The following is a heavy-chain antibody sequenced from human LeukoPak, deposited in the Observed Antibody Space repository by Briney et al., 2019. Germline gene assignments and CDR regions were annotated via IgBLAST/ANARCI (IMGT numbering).Heavy chain of an antibody. J-gene: IGHJ4*02. V-gene: IGHV4-34*01. CDR2: INHRGST. CDR3: ATTLKAAASY. Sequence: PWETLSLTCAVYGGSLSGYYWSWIRQPPGKGLEWIGEINHRGSTNYNPSLKSRVTISVDTSKNQFSLKLSSVTAADTAVYYCATTLKAAASYWGQGTLVTVSS. D-gene: IGHD6-13*01. CDR1: GGSLSGYY.